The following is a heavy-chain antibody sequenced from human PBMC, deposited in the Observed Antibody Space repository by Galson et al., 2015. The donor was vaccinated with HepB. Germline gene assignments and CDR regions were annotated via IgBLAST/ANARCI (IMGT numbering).Heavy chain of an antibody. V-gene: IGHV4-38-2*02. CDR1: GFPINSGYY. Sequence: SETLSLTCTVSGFPINSGYYLGWVRQAPGKGLERIANVYHAGSTYYSPSLKSRVTISVDTSKNHFYMKLSSVTAADTAVYYCARRQTYYFDSWGQGTLVTVSS. CDR3: ARRQTYYFDS. J-gene: IGHJ4*02. CDR2: VYHAGST.